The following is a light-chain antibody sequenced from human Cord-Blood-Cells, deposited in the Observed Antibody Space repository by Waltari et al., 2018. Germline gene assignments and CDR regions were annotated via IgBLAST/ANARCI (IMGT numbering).Light chain of an antibody. CDR1: QNISSY. CDR3: QQSYSTPYS. J-gene: IGKJ2*03. Sequence: QMNQFPSSLSASVGDRVTITCRASQNISSYLNWYQQKPGKAPKLLIYAASSLQSGVPSRFSGSGSGTDFTLTISSLQPEDFATYYCQQSYSTPYSFGQGTKLEIK. CDR2: AAS. V-gene: IGKV1-39*01.